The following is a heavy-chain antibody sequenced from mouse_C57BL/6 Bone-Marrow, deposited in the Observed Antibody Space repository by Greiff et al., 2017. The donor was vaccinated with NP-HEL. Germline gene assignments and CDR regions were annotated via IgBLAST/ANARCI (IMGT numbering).Heavy chain of an antibody. CDR3: ASVWARWYFDV. D-gene: IGHD2-10*02. CDR2: IHPNSGST. CDR1: GYTFTSYW. Sequence: QVQLQQPGAELVKPGASVKLSCKASGYTFTSYWMHWVKQRPGQGLEWIGMIHPNSGSTNYNEKFKSKATLTVEKSSSTAYMQLSSLTSEDSAVYYCASVWARWYFDVWGTGTTVTGSS. J-gene: IGHJ1*03. V-gene: IGHV1-64*01.